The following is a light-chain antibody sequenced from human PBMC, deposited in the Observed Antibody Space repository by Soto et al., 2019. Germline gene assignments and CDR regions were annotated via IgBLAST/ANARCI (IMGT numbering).Light chain of an antibody. Sequence: EIVLTQSPATLSLSPGERATLSCRASQSVSSYLAWYQQKPGQAPRHLIYDASNRATGIPARFSGSGSGTDFTLTISSLEPEDFAVYYCQQRSTWPPWTFGQGTKVEIK. CDR1: QSVSSY. J-gene: IGKJ1*01. V-gene: IGKV3-11*01. CDR2: DAS. CDR3: QQRSTWPPWT.